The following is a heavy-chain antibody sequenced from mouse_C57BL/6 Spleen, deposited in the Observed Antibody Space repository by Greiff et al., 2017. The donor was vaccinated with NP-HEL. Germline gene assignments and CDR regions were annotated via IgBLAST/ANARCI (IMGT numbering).Heavy chain of an antibody. CDR2: ISDGGSYT. V-gene: IGHV5-4*01. J-gene: IGHJ3*01. CDR3: AREHYSNYTWFAY. CDR1: GFTFSSYA. D-gene: IGHD2-5*01. Sequence: EVMLVESGGGLVKPGGSLKLSCAASGFTFSSYAMSWVRQTPEKRLEWVATISDGGSYTYYPDNVKGRFTISRDNAKNNLYLQMSHLKSEDTAMYYCAREHYSNYTWFAYWGQGTLVTVSA.